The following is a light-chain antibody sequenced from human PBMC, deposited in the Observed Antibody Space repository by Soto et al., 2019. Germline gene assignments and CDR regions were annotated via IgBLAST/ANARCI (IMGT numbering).Light chain of an antibody. CDR1: TRDIAGYNY. Sequence: QSVMTQPASVSGSLGQSITISCTGTTRDIAGYNYISWYQQLPGKAPKLMIYQVTNRPSEVSNRFSGSRSGNTASLTISGLEAEDEADYYCSSYTDSSNYVFGTGTKVTGL. J-gene: IGLJ1*01. CDR3: SSYTDSSNYV. CDR2: QVT. V-gene: IGLV2-14*01.